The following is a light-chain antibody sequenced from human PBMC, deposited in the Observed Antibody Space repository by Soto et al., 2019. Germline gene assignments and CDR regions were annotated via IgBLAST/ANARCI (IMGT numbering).Light chain of an antibody. V-gene: IGKV1-8*01. CDR1: QGISSY. J-gene: IGKJ2*01. CDR2: AAS. CDR3: PQYYTYPQT. Sequence: AIRMTQSPSSFSASTGDRVTITCRASQGISSYLAWYQQKPGQAPKLLVYAASTLQYGVPSRFTGSGSWTDFTVTISCLQSEDFATYFCPQYYTYPQTFGQGTKLEIK.